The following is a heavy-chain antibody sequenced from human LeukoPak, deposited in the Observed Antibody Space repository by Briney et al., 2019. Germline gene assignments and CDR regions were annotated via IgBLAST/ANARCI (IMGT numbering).Heavy chain of an antibody. D-gene: IGHD5-18*01. CDR2: IYHGGST. J-gene: IGHJ4*02. V-gene: IGHV4-59*01. CDR3: VRAGIGYSFDS. Sequence: PSETLSLTCSVSGGSINSYYWSWIRQPPGKGLEWIGYIYHGGSTDYNPSLKSRVTISVDTSKNQLSLRLSSVTAADTAVYYCVRAGIGYSFDSWGRGTLVTVSS. CDR1: GGSINSYY.